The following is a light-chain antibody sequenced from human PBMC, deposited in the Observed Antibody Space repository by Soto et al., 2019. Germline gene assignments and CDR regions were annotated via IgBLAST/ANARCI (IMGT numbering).Light chain of an antibody. CDR3: QQRNSYPRT. Sequence: DIQLTQSPSFLSASVGDRVTITCRASQGINIFLAWFQQKPGKAPNLLISAASTLQSGAPSRFSGSGSETEFTLTITSLQPEDSATYYCQQRNSYPRTFGQGTKVEIK. CDR1: QGINIF. J-gene: IGKJ2*01. CDR2: AAS. V-gene: IGKV1-9*01.